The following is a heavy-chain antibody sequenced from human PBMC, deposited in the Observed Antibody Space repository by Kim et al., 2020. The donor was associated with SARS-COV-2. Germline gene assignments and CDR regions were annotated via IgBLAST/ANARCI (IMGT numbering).Heavy chain of an antibody. J-gene: IGHJ6*02. CDR1: GFTFSSYW. Sequence: GGSLRLSCAASGFTFSSYWMHWVRQAPGKGLVWVSRINSDGSSTSYADSVKGRFTISRDNAKNTLYLQMNSLRAEDTAVYYCARAGAQVVPAANNPGGYYYYYGMDVWGQGTTVTVSS. D-gene: IGHD2-2*01. CDR3: ARAGAQVVPAANNPGGYYYYYGMDV. CDR2: INSDGSST. V-gene: IGHV3-74*01.